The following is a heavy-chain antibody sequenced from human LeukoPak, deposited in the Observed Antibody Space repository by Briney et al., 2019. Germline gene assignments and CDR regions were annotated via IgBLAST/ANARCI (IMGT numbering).Heavy chain of an antibody. J-gene: IGHJ6*02. D-gene: IGHD6-19*01. CDR3: ARNALTYSSDYYYGMDV. CDR2: INPNSGGT. Sequence: ASVKVSCKASGYTFTGYYMHWVRQAPGQGLEWMGWINPNSGGTNYAQKFQGRVTMTRDTSISTAYMELNRLRSDDTAVYYCARNALTYSSDYYYGMDVWGQGTTVTVSS. CDR1: GYTFTGYY. V-gene: IGHV1-2*02.